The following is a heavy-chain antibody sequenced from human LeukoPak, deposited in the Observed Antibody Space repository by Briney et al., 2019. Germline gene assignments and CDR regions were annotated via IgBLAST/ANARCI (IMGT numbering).Heavy chain of an antibody. V-gene: IGHV1-3*01. CDR1: GYTFTSYA. J-gene: IGHJ4*02. Sequence: ASVKVSCKASGYTFTSYAMHWVRQAPGQRLEWMGWINAGNGNTKYSQKFQGRVTITRDTSAGTAYMELSSLRSEDTAVYYCARGQVRWLVRGYFDYWGQGTLVTVSS. CDR2: INAGNGNT. CDR3: ARGQVRWLVRGYFDY. D-gene: IGHD6-19*01.